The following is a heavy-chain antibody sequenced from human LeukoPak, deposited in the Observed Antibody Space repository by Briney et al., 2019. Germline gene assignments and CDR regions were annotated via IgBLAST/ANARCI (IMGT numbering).Heavy chain of an antibody. V-gene: IGHV3-74*01. CDR1: GFSFSSYW. CDR2: ITSDGTTT. CDR3: VREYPASFDY. J-gene: IGHJ4*02. Sequence: GGSLRLSCVASGFSFSSYWMHWVRQAPGKGLVWVSRITSDGTTTRYADSVKGRFTISRDNAMNTLYLQMNSLRAEDTAVYYCVREYPASFDYWGQGTLVTVSS.